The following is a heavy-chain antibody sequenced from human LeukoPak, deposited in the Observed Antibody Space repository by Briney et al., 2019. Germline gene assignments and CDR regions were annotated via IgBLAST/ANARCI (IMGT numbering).Heavy chain of an antibody. CDR1: GFTFDDYG. V-gene: IGHV3-20*04. D-gene: IGHD3-3*01. CDR3: ARGDNLEWLSY. J-gene: IGHJ4*02. Sequence: GGSLRLSCAASGFTFDDYGVSWVRQAPGKGLEWVSGINWNGGSTGYADSVKGRFTISRDNAKNSLYLQMNSLRAEDTALYYCARGDNLEWLSYWGQGTLVTVSS. CDR2: INWNGGST.